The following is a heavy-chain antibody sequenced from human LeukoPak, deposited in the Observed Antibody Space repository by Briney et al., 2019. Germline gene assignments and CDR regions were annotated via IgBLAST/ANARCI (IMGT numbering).Heavy chain of an antibody. CDR2: IYYSGST. Sequence: SETLSLTCTVSGDSISSYYWSWIRQPPGKGLEWIGYIYYSGSTDYNPSLKSRVTISVDTSKNQFSLKLSSVTAADTAVYYCARATYYYDSSGYFFDYWGQGTLVTVSS. CDR3: ARATYYYDSSGYFFDY. CDR1: GDSISSYY. V-gene: IGHV4-59*01. J-gene: IGHJ4*02. D-gene: IGHD3-22*01.